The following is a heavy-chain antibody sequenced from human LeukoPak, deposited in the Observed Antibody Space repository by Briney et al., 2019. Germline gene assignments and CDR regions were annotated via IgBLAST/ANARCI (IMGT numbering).Heavy chain of an antibody. CDR1: VYTFIRNY. J-gene: IGHJ4*02. CDR3: ARSPD. CDR2: INPNTGGT. Sequence: APLKVSCTASVYTFIRNYMHCVRQAPGQGLEWMGWINPNTGGTNYAQKFQGRDTMTRDTSISTAYMELSSLRSDDTAVYYCARSPDWGQGTLVTVSS. V-gene: IGHV1-2*02.